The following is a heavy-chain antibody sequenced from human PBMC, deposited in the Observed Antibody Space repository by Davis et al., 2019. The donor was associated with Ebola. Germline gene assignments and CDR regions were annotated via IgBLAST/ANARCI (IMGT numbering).Heavy chain of an antibody. V-gene: IGHV3-30*02. CDR1: GFTFNIFD. D-gene: IGHD6-19*01. CDR3: ARDSLTQWSDAFDI. CDR2: VRSHGSDD. Sequence: GESLKISCAASGFTFNIFDMHWVRQAPGRGLEWVAFVRSHGSDDHYADSVKGRFTISRDNSKNTLYLQMNSLRPEDTAVYYCARDSLTQWSDAFDIWGQGTMVTVSS. J-gene: IGHJ3*02.